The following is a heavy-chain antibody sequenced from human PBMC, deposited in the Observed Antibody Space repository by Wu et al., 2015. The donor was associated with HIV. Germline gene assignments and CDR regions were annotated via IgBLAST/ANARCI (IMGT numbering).Heavy chain of an antibody. D-gene: IGHD2/OR15-2a*01. CDR3: AVLYNFPPVTTTLXT. CDR2: MNPNSGNA. CDR1: GYTFSNYD. Sequence: QVQLVQSGAEVKKPGASVKVSCKASGYTFSNYDINWVRQTAGQGLEWMGWMNPNSGNAKSARKLQGRLTMTRTTSINTAYMELSGLTSEDTAIYYCAVLYNFPPVTTTLXTWGQGTLVTVSS. V-gene: IGHV1-8*01. J-gene: IGHJ5*02.